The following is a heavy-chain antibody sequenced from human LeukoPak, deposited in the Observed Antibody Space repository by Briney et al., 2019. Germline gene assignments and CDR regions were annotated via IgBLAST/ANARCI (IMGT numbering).Heavy chain of an antibody. D-gene: IGHD3-10*01. Sequence: RPSETLSLTCTVSGYSISSGYYWGWIRQPPGKGLEWIGSIYHSGSTYYNPSLKSRVTISVDTSKNQFSLKLSSVTAADTAVYYCARVTSAGSGRRCLISDYWGQGTLVTVSS. J-gene: IGHJ4*02. V-gene: IGHV4-38-2*02. CDR1: GYSISSGYY. CDR2: IYHSGST. CDR3: ARVTSAGSGRRCLISDY.